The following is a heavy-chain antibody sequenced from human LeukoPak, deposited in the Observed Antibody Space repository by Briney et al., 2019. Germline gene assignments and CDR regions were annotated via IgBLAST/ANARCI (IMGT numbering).Heavy chain of an antibody. D-gene: IGHD3-10*01. V-gene: IGHV1-18*01. CDR2: ISAYNGNT. J-gene: IGHJ4*02. CDR1: GFTFTSYG. Sequence: ASVKVSCKASGFTFTSYGISWVRQAPGQGLEWMGWISAYNGNTNYAQKLQGRVTMTTDTSTSTAYMELRSLRSDDTAVYYCARDLLPMVRGVISLDYWGQGTLVTVSS. CDR3: ARDLLPMVRGVISLDY.